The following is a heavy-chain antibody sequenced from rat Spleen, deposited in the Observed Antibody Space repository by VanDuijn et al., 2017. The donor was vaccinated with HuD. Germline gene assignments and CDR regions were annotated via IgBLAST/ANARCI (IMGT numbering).Heavy chain of an antibody. D-gene: IGHD1-2*01. CDR3: ARMAGYYSSYPYVMDA. J-gene: IGHJ4*01. CDR2: IWSNGGT. V-gene: IGHV2-47*01. Sequence: QVQLKESGPGLVQPSQTLSLTCTVSGLSLTSNSVSWIRQPPGKGLEWMGVIWSNGGTDYNSAIKSRLSISRDTSKSQVFLKMNSLQTEDTAMDFWARMAGYYSSYPYVMDAWGQGASVTVSS. CDR1: GLSLTSNS.